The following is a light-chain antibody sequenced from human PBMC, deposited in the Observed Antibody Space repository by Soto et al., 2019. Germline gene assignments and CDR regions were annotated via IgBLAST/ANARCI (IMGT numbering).Light chain of an antibody. CDR3: HQRSNWPWT. CDR2: DAS. CDR1: QRVASN. J-gene: IGKJ1*01. V-gene: IGKV3-11*01. Sequence: EIVMTQSPATLTVSPGERATLSCRASQRVASNLAWYQQKPGQAPRLLIYDASNRATGIPARFSGSGSGTDFTLTISSLEPEDFAVYYCHQRSNWPWTFGQGTKVDIK.